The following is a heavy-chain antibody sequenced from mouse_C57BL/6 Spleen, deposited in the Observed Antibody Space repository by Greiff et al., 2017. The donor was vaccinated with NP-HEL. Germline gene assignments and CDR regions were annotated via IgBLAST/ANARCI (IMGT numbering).Heavy chain of an antibody. J-gene: IGHJ4*01. V-gene: IGHV1-18*01. Sequence: EVKLQESGPELVKPGASVKIPCKASGYTFTDYNMAWVKQSHGKSLEWIGDINPNNGGTIYNQKFKGKATLTVDKSSSTAYMELRSLTSEDTAVYYCARGYGSSYRYAMDYWGQGTSVTVSS. CDR3: ARGYGSSYRYAMDY. CDR1: GYTFTDYN. CDR2: INPNNGGT. D-gene: IGHD1-1*01.